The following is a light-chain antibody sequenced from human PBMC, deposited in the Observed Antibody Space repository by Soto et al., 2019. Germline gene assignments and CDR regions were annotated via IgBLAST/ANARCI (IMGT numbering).Light chain of an antibody. CDR2: AAS. Sequence: DIRVTQSPSSLSASVGDRVTITCRASQNIDKFLNWYQQRPGQAPRLLIYAASTLQRGIPSRFSASGSGTEFSLTISSLHPEDFATYYCQQSYIPPQTFGQGTRLEIK. J-gene: IGKJ5*01. V-gene: IGKV1-39*01. CDR3: QQSYIPPQT. CDR1: QNIDKF.